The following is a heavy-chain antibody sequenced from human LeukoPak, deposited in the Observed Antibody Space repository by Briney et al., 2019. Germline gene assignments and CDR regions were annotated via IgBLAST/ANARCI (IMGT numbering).Heavy chain of an antibody. D-gene: IGHD6-13*01. CDR1: GYGFTVYF. CDR2: INPDSGGT. CDR3: VRDLFFAAAEREGDDY. V-gene: IGHV1-2*02. Sequence: GASVTVSCKASGYGFTVYFMHWVRQAPGQGLEWMGWINPDSGGTNYAQKFRGRVTLTRDTSIYTAYMELSRLRSDDTAVYYCVRDLFFAAAEREGDDYWGQGTLVTVSS. J-gene: IGHJ4*02.